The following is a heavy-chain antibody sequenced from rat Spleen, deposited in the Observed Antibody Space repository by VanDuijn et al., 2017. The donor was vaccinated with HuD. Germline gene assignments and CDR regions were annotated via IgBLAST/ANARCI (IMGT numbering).Heavy chain of an antibody. J-gene: IGHJ3*01. V-gene: IGHV5S13*01. CDR1: GLSFSNYD. Sequence: EVQLVESGGGLVQPGRSLKLSCAASGLSFSNYDMAWVRQAPTKGLEWVASITNTGGSTYYPDSVKGRFTISRDNAKNTLYLQMDSLRSEDTATYYCARSGITGSSDWFAYWGQGTLVTVSS. CDR3: ARSGITGSSDWFAY. CDR2: ITNTGGST. D-gene: IGHD5-1*01.